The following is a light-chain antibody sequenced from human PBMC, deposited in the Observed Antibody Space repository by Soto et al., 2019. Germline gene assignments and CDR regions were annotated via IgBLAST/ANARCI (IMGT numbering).Light chain of an antibody. CDR3: ATWDDSLNGPV. J-gene: IGLJ2*01. CDR1: SSNIGSNT. CDR2: GNN. Sequence: QSVLTQPPSASGTPGQRVTISCSGSSSNIGSNTVNWYQQLPGTAPKVLIYGNNQRPSGVPDRFSGSKSGTSASLAISGLQSEDEADYYCATWDDSLNGPVFGGGTKLAVL. V-gene: IGLV1-44*01.